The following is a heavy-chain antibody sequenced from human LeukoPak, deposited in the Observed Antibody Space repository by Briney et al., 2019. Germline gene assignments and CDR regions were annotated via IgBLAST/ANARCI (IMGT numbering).Heavy chain of an antibody. J-gene: IGHJ4*02. CDR2: ITSGGGFK. CDR3: ARVRPGSSGSYYRTA. Sequence: GGSLRLSCVGAGFPFSDFHMSWIRQAPGKGLEWVSYITSGGGFKYYADSVKGRFSISRDDSKNSVFLQMNSLRVEDTAVYYCARVRPGSSGSYYRTAWGQGTLVTVSS. D-gene: IGHD3-22*01. V-gene: IGHV3-11*04. CDR1: GFPFSDFH.